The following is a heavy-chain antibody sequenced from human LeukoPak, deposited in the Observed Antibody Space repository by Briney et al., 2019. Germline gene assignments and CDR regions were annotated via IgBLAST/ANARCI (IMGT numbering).Heavy chain of an antibody. D-gene: IGHD2/OR15-2a*01. V-gene: IGHV3-74*01. CDR2: INSDGSWT. CDR1: GNYW. J-gene: IGHJ4*02. CDR3: VSFYETY. Sequence: GGSLRLSCAASGNYWMHWVRQVPGKGLAWVSHINSDGSWTSYADSVKGRFTISKDNAKNTVYLQMNSLRAEDTAVYYCVSFYETYWGRGTLVTVSS.